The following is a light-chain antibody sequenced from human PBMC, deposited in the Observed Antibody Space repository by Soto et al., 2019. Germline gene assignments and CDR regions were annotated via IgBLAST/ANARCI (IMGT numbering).Light chain of an antibody. V-gene: IGLV3-21*02. CDR2: DDS. J-gene: IGLJ1*01. CDR1: NIGSES. Sequence: SYDLAQPPSVTVAPGQTATITCGGDNIGSESVHWYQQKPGQAPVLVVYDDSDRPSGIPERFSGSNSGNTATLTISRAEAGDEADYYCQLWSSSSDYYVFGPGTKVTVL. CDR3: QLWSSSSDYYV.